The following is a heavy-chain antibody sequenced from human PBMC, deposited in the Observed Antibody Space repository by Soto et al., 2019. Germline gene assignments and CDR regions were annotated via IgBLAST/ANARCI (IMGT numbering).Heavy chain of an antibody. D-gene: IGHD3-10*01. V-gene: IGHV3-21*06. CDR1: GFTFSYYP. CDR3: AREGVHNYTEYYFDY. CDR2: ISGVRDYI. J-gene: IGHJ4*02. Sequence: LRLSCAASGFTFSYYPLHWVRRAPGKGLEWVSSISGVRDYIRYADSVKGRFAISRDNAKTSLYLQMNSLTAEDTAVYYCAREGVHNYTEYYFDYWGQGTLVTVSS.